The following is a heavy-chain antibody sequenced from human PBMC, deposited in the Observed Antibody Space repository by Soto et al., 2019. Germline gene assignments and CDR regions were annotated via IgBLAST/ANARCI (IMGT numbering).Heavy chain of an antibody. CDR3: ARGSGSSWYWLTY. V-gene: IGHV3-53*01. Sequence: GGSLRFSCAASGFTVSSNYMSWVRQAPGKGLEWVSVIYSGGSTYYADSVKGRFTISRDNSKNTLYLQMNSLRAEDAAVYYCARGSGSSWYWLTYWDQGTLVTVSS. CDR2: IYSGGST. D-gene: IGHD6-13*01. CDR1: GFTVSSNY. J-gene: IGHJ4*02.